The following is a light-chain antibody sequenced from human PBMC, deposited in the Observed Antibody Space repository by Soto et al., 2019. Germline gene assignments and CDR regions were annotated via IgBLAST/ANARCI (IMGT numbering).Light chain of an antibody. V-gene: IGKV3-20*01. Sequence: EVVWTQSPGSLSLSPGDRATISCRASQSLVNTYVAWYQQKAGQAPRLLIYDASTRATGIPDRFSGSGSGTDSTLSIRRLEPEEFAVYYCQSYGSPRTFGHGTKLDI. CDR1: QSLVNTY. CDR3: QSYGSPRT. J-gene: IGKJ1*01. CDR2: DAS.